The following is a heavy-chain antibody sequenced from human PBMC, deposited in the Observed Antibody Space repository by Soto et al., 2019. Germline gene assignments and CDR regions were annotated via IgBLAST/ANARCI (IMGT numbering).Heavy chain of an antibody. Sequence: EVQLVESGGGLVQPGGSLRVSCAASGFTFSTYSMNWVRQDPGKGLEWVSYMSSRSLTISYTDSVKRRFTISRDNAKNSLYLQMNSLRDEYTAVYYCARGGSSSDNGMDVWGQGTTVTVSS. J-gene: IGHJ6*02. D-gene: IGHD6-6*01. CDR3: ARGGSSSDNGMDV. CDR2: MSSRSLTI. CDR1: GFTFSTYS. V-gene: IGHV3-48*02.